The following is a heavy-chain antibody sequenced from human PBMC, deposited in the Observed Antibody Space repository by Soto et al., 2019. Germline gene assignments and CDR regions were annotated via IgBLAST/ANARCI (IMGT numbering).Heavy chain of an antibody. CDR1: GLPFSDYY. CDR3: VRDISPNNFASGSYTY. D-gene: IGHD3-10*01. V-gene: IGHV3-11*06. Sequence: QVHLVESGGGLVKPGGSLRLSCAASGLPFSDYYMNWIRQAPGKGLEWVSNISSSSIYTNYADSVKGRFIISRDNAKNSLYLQMNSLRPEDTAVYYCVRDISPNNFASGSYTYWGQGILVTVSS. CDR2: ISSSSIYT. J-gene: IGHJ4*02.